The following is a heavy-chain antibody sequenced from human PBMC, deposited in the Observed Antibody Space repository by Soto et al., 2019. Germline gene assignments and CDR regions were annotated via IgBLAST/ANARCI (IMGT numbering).Heavy chain of an antibody. V-gene: IGHV4-4*02. CDR1: GGSVTNINW. Sequence: PSETLSLTCAVSGGSVTNINWWSWVRQPPGRGLEWIGEIIHYSGAVRYNPSLKSRVTMSIDTSNNWLSLNVTSVTAADTALYYCARGGDISGRGGGLSYFDSWGPGXLVTVSS. D-gene: IGHD6-19*01. J-gene: IGHJ5*01. CDR3: ARGGDISGRGGGLSYFDS. CDR2: IIHYSGAV.